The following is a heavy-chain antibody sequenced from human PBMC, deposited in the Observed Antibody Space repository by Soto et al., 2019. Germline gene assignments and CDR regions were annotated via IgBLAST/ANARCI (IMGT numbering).Heavy chain of an antibody. CDR1: GGSISNYY. Sequence: SETLSLTCSVSGGSISNYYWSWIRQPPGKGLEWIGYIHYSGSTKYNPSVKSRVTISADTSKNQFSLLLSSVTAADTAVYYCARGHYDFWSGYFATIDYWGQGTLVTVSS. CDR2: IHYSGST. J-gene: IGHJ4*02. CDR3: ARGHYDFWSGYFATIDY. D-gene: IGHD3-3*01. V-gene: IGHV4-59*08.